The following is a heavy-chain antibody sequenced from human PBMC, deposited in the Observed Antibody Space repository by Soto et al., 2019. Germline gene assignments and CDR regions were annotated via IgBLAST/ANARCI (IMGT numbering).Heavy chain of an antibody. CDR3: ARDRGSSGYDYYYYYYMDV. CDR2: IYYSGST. CDR1: GGSISSYY. Sequence: LSLTCTVSGGSISSYYWSWIRHPPGKGLEWIGYIYYSGSTNYNPSLKSRVTISVDTSKNQFSLKLSSVTAADTAVYYCARDRGSSGYDYYYYYYMDVWGKGTTVTVSS. J-gene: IGHJ6*03. D-gene: IGHD5-12*01. V-gene: IGHV4-59*01.